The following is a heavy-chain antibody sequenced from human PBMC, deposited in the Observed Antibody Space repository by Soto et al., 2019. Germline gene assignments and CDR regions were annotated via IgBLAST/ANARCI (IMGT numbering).Heavy chain of an antibody. V-gene: IGHV4-34*02. J-gene: IGHJ6*03. D-gene: IGHD3-10*01. CDR3: ARGLLLWFGELSRRGGYYYYMDV. Sequence: QVQLQQWGAGLLKPSETLSLTCAVYGGSFSGYQWTWIRQTPEMGLEWIGEINDSGNINYNPSLKVGGNILVDTAKKQTSLRLSTVTAADSAVYYCARGLLLWFGELSRRGGYYYYMDVWGKGTKVTVSS. CDR2: INDSGNI. CDR1: GGSFSGYQ.